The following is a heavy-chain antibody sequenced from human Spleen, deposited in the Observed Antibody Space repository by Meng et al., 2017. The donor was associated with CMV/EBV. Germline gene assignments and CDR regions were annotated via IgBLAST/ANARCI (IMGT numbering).Heavy chain of an antibody. V-gene: IGHV3-43D*03. CDR3: AKAEYGSGNGIDV. CDR1: GFTFDDYA. J-gene: IGHJ6*02. Sequence: GESLKISCAASGFTFDDYAMHWVRQGPGKGLEWVSLITWDGGDTYYADSVKGRFTISRYNSKNSLYLQMNSLSAEDAAVYYCAKAEYGSGNGIDVWGQGTTVTVSS. CDR2: ITWDGGDT. D-gene: IGHD3-10*01.